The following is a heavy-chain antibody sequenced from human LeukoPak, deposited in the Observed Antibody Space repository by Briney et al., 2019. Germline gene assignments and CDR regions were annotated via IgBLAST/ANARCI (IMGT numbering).Heavy chain of an antibody. CDR1: GFTFDDYA. CDR2: ISWNSGSI. D-gene: IGHD6-13*01. V-gene: IGHV3-9*03. Sequence: PGGSLRLSCAASGFTFDDYAMHWVRQAPGKGLEWVSGISWNSGSIGYADSVKGRFTISRDNAKNSLYLQMNSLRAEDMALYYCAKGDSSSWYVGYFQHWGQGTLVTVSS. CDR3: AKGDSSSWYVGYFQH. J-gene: IGHJ1*01.